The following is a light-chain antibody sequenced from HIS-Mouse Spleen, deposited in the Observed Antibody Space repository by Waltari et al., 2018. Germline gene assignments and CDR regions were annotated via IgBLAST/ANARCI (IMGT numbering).Light chain of an antibody. CDR1: RSELGSYHL. CDR3: CSYAGSSTLV. V-gene: IGLV2-23*01. Sequence: QSALTQPASVSGSPGQSLTISCTGTRSELGSYHLFSWYQQHPGQAPKLMIYEGSKRPSGVSNRFSGSKSGNTASLTISGLQAEDEADYYCCSYAGSSTLVFGGGTKLTVL. CDR2: EGS. J-gene: IGLJ2*01.